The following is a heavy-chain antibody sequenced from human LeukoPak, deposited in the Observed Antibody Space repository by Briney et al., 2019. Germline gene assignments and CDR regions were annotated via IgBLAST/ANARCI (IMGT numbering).Heavy chain of an antibody. V-gene: IGHV4-34*01. Sequence: KSSETLSLTCAVYGGSFSGYYWSWIRQPPGKGLEWIGEINHSGSTNYNPSLKSRVTISVDTSKNQFSLKLSSVTAADTAVYYCARVSHSSQSPYYFDYWGQGTLVTVSS. CDR1: GGSFSGYY. D-gene: IGHD6-13*01. CDR3: ARVSHSSQSPYYFDY. J-gene: IGHJ4*02. CDR2: INHSGST.